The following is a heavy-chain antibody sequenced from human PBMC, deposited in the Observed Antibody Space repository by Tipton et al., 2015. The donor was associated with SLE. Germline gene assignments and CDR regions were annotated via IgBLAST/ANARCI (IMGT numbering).Heavy chain of an antibody. V-gene: IGHV4-59*01. CDR3: ARRDYSSGWDYFDH. CDR1: GGYISDSY. D-gene: IGHD6-19*01. CDR2: VDSSGNT. Sequence: PGLVKPSETLSLTCGVSGGYISDSYWSWIRQTPGKGLDWIGYVDSSGNTKYNPSLQSRVTISLDSSKTQFFLKMASVTAADTAVYFCARRDYSSGWDYFDHWGQGTLVTVSS. J-gene: IGHJ4*02.